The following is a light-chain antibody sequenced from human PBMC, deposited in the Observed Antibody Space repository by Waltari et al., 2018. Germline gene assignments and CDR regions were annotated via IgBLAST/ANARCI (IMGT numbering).Light chain of an antibody. V-gene: IGLV2-11*01. CDR2: DGA. J-gene: IGLJ3*02. CDR3: CSHTGRYTSVV. Sequence: QSALTQPRSVSGSPGQSVTISCAGTSSGVGVYFYVSWFQHYSGKAPKLIIYDGANRPSGVPDRFSGSRSDNTASLTISGLQHEDEADYYCCSHTGRYTSVVCGGGTKLTVL. CDR1: SSGVGVYFY.